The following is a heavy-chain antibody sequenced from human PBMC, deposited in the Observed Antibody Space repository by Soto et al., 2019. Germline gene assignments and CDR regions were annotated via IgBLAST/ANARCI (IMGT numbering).Heavy chain of an antibody. D-gene: IGHD3-22*01. CDR3: ARAIVVVTPPDY. J-gene: IGHJ4*02. CDR2: INAGNGNT. V-gene: IGHV1-3*05. CDR1: GYTFTSYA. Sequence: QVQLVQSGAEEKKPGASVKVSCKPSGYTFTSYAMHWVRQAPGQRLEWMGWINAGNGNTKYSQKFRGRVTITRDTSASTAYMELSSLRSEDTAVYYCARAIVVVTPPDYWGQGTLVTVSS.